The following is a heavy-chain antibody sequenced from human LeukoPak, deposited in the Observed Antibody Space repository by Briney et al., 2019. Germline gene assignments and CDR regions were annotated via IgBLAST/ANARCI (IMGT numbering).Heavy chain of an antibody. CDR2: INPNSGGT. J-gene: IGHJ4*02. Sequence: ASVKVSCKASGYTFTGYYMHWVRQAPGQGLEWMGWINPNSGGTNCAQKFQGRVTMTRDTSISTAYTELSRLRSDDTAVYYCAREDYDSSGYSDYWGQGTLVTVSS. D-gene: IGHD3-22*01. CDR3: AREDYDSSGYSDY. CDR1: GYTFTGYY. V-gene: IGHV1-2*02.